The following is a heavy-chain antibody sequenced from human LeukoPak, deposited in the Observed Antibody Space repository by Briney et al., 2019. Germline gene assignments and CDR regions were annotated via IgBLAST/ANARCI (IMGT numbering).Heavy chain of an antibody. V-gene: IGHV1-2*02. CDR2: INPNSGGT. J-gene: IGHJ4*02. D-gene: IGHD1-26*01. CDR3: ARPYFRWELRY. CDR1: GYTFSGYY. Sequence: ASVKVSCKASGYTFSGYYIHWVPQAPGQGLEWMGWINPNSGGTNYAQKFQGRVTMTRDTSISTVYMEMSRLRYDDTAVYYCARPYFRWELRYWGPGTLVTVSS.